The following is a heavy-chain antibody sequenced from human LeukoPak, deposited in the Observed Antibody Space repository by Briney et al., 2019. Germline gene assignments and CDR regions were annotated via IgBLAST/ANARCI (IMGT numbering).Heavy chain of an antibody. D-gene: IGHD6-19*01. Sequence: GASVKVSCKASGYSFSSSGISWVRQAPGHGLEWMGWISASNGNTDYAQNFQGRVTMTTDTSTSTAYMELKSLRSDDTAVYYCAREGRLAPWLVPGGWFDPWGQGTLDTVSS. CDR1: GYSFSSSG. V-gene: IGHV1-18*01. J-gene: IGHJ5*02. CDR2: ISASNGNT. CDR3: AREGRLAPWLVPGGWFDP.